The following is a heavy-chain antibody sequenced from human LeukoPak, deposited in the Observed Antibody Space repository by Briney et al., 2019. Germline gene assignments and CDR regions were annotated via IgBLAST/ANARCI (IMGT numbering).Heavy chain of an antibody. CDR2: INPNSGGT. CDR3: ARGSTYQLLYSCSH. CDR1: GYTFTGYY. Sequence: GASVKVSCKASGYTFTGYYMHWVRQAPGQGLEWMRWINPNSGGTNYAQKFQGRVTMTRDTSISTAYMELSRLRSDDTAVYYCARGSTYQLLYSCSHWGQGTLVTVSS. J-gene: IGHJ4*02. D-gene: IGHD2-2*02. V-gene: IGHV1-2*02.